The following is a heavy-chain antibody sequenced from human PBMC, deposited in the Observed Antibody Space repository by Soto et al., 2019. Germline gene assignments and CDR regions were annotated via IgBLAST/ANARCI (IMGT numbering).Heavy chain of an antibody. V-gene: IGHV3-53*01. CDR3: ARVSDYYDSSGYSSWFDP. CDR1: GFTVSSNY. CDR2: IYSGGST. J-gene: IGHJ5*02. Sequence: PVGSLRLSCAASGFTVSSNYMSWVRQAPGKGLEWVSVIYSGGSTYYADSVKGRFTISRDNSKNTLYLQMNSLRAEDTAVYYCARVSDYYDSSGYSSWFDPWGQGTLVTVSS. D-gene: IGHD3-22*01.